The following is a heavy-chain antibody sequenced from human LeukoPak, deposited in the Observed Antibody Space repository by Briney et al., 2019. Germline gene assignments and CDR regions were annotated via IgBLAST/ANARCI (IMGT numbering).Heavy chain of an antibody. CDR3: ARHVHYSSGFFPDY. D-gene: IGHD6-19*01. Sequence: GESLQISCQGSGYSFTSYWIGWVRQSPGKGLEWMGIIYPGDSDTRYSPPSQGQVTISADKSISTAYLQWSSLKASDTAMYYCARHVHYSSGFFPDYWGQGTLVTVSS. CDR1: GYSFTSYW. V-gene: IGHV5-51*01. J-gene: IGHJ4*02. CDR2: IYPGDSDT.